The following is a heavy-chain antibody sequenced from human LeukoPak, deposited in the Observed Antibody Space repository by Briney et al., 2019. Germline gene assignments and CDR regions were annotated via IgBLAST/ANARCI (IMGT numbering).Heavy chain of an antibody. V-gene: IGHV3-43*02. CDR3: STRAFYHNLDV. Sequence: GGSLRLSCAASGFNIGPYAMYWVRQGPGRGLEWVSVIKADGSGTFYSDSVRGRFTTSRDNSKNSLYLQMSSLTSNDTALYYSSTRAFYHNLDVWGQGTTVAVSS. J-gene: IGHJ6*02. CDR1: GFNIGPYA. CDR2: IKADGSGT. D-gene: IGHD2/OR15-2a*01.